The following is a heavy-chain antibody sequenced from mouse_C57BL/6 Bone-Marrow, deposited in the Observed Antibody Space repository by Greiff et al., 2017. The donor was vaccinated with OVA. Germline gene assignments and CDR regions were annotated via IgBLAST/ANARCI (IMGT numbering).Heavy chain of an antibody. CDR3: ARGNFGSSFYAMDY. D-gene: IGHD1-1*01. J-gene: IGHJ4*01. Sequence: DVQLQESVAELVRPGASVKLSCTASGFNIKNTYMHWVKQRPEQGLEWIGRIDPANDNTQYAPKFQGKATMTADTSSNTAYLQLSSLSSEDTAVYCCARGNFGSSFYAMDYWGQGTSVTVSS. CDR1: GFNIKNTY. CDR2: IDPANDNT. V-gene: IGHV14-3*01.